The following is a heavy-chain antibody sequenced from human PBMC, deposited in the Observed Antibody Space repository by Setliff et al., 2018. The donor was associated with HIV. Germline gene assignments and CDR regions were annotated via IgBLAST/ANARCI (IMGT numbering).Heavy chain of an antibody. V-gene: IGHV1-2*02. Sequence: ASVKVSCKASGYTFTDYYIHWVRQAPGQGLEWMGWINPNSSDTNYAQKLQGRVTMTTDTSTRTAYMELRSLRSDDTAVYYCARVKYYGGSDYYYYLDSWGQGTLVTVSS. D-gene: IGHD3-22*01. CDR1: GYTFTDYY. CDR3: ARVKYYGGSDYYYYLDS. J-gene: IGHJ4*02. CDR2: INPNSSDT.